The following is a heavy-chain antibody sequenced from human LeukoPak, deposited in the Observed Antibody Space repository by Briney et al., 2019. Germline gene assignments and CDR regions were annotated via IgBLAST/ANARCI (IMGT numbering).Heavy chain of an antibody. Sequence: VASVKVSCKASGYTFTSYAMNRVRHAPGQGLGWVGWINTNTENPTNAQGFTGRVVFSLDTSVSTPYLQMSSLRAGDTAVYFCEKERASAAAFDYWGQGTRVTVSS. CDR1: GYTFTSYA. J-gene: IGHJ4*02. D-gene: IGHD6-13*01. V-gene: IGHV7-4-1*02. CDR2: INTNTENP. CDR3: EKERASAAAFDY.